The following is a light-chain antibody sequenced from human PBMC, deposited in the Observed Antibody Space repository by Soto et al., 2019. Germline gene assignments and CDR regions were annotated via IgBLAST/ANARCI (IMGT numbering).Light chain of an antibody. CDR2: AAS. J-gene: IGKJ1*01. CDR3: QQYYSYSWT. Sequence: AIRMTQSPSSLSASTGDRVTITCRASQGISSSLAWYQQKPGKAPKLLIYAASTLQSGVPSRFSGSGSGTDFTLTISCLQSEDFATYYCQQYYSYSWTFGQGTKVEIK. V-gene: IGKV1-8*01. CDR1: QGISSS.